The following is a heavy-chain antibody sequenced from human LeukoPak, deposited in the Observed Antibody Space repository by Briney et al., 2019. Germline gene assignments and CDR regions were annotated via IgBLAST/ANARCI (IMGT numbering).Heavy chain of an antibody. Sequence: SVKVSCKASGGTFSSYTLSWVRQAPGQGLEWMGGIIPIFGAANYAQKFQDRVTITADKSTSTVYMELSSLRSEDTAVYYCARTVVVTAEHAFDIWGQGTMVTVTS. J-gene: IGHJ3*02. V-gene: IGHV1-69*06. D-gene: IGHD2-21*02. CDR2: IIPIFGAA. CDR1: GGTFSSYT. CDR3: ARTVVVTAEHAFDI.